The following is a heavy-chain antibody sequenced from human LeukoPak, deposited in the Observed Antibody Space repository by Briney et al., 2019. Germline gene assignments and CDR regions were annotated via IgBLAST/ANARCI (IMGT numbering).Heavy chain of an antibody. J-gene: IGHJ4*02. CDR2: IGTAGDT. CDR1: GFTFSSYD. CDR3: ARADSSGWYGASIDY. Sequence: GGSLRLSRAASGFTFSSYDMHWVRQATGRGLEWVSAIGTAGDTYYPGSVKGRFTISRENAKNSLYLQMDSLRAGDTAVYYCARADSSGWYGASIDYWGQGTLVTVSS. V-gene: IGHV3-13*01. D-gene: IGHD6-19*01.